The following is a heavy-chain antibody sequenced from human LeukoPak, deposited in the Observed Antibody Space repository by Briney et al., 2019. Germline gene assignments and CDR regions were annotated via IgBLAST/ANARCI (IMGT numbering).Heavy chain of an antibody. J-gene: IGHJ4*02. CDR2: ISGSGGST. V-gene: IGHV3-23*01. CDR3: AKDRLSGDSYGQFDY. CDR1: GFTFSSYA. D-gene: IGHD5-18*01. Sequence: GGSLRLSCAASGFTFSSYAMRWVRQAPGKGLEWVSVISGSGGSTYYADSVKGRFTISRDNSKNTLYLQMNSLRAEDTAVYYCAKDRLSGDSYGQFDYWGQGTLVTVSS.